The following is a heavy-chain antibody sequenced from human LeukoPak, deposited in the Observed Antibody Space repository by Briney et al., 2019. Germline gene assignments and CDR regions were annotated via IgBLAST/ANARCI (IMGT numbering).Heavy chain of an antibody. CDR1: GFTFSSYS. CDR2: ISSSSSYI. CDR3: ARDIFGELVY. D-gene: IGHD3-10*02. J-gene: IGHJ4*02. V-gene: IGHV3-21*01. Sequence: GGSLRLSCTVSGFTFSSYSMNWVRQAPGKGLEWVSSISSSSSYIYYADSVKGRFTISRDNAKNSLYLQMNSLRAEDTAVYYCARDIFGELVYWGQGTLVTVSS.